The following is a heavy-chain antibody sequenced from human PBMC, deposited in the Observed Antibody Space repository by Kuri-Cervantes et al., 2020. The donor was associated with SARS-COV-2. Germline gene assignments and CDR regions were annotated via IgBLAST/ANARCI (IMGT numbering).Heavy chain of an antibody. D-gene: IGHD2-2*01. CDR1: GFTFSSYS. J-gene: IGHJ5*02. CDR2: ISSSSSTI. V-gene: IGHV3-48*02. Sequence: GESLKISCAASGFTFSSYSMNWVRQAPGKGLEWVSYISSSSSTIYYADSVKGRFTISRDNAKNSLYLQMNSLRDEDTAVYYCARDLHCSSTSCYSPWFDPWGQGTLVTVSS. CDR3: ARDLHCSSTSCYSPWFDP.